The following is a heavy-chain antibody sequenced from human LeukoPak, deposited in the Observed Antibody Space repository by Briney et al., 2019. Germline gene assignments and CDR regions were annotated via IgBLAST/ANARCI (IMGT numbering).Heavy chain of an antibody. V-gene: IGHV1-2*02. CDR2: INPNSGGT. Sequence: ASVKVSCKAYGYTFTGYYMHWVRQAPGQGLEWMGWINPNSGGTNYAQKFQGRVTMTRDTSISTAYMELSRLRSDDTAVYYCARGSIAARPFDIWGQGTMVTVSS. CDR3: ARGSIAARPFDI. CDR1: GYTFTGYY. J-gene: IGHJ3*02. D-gene: IGHD6-6*01.